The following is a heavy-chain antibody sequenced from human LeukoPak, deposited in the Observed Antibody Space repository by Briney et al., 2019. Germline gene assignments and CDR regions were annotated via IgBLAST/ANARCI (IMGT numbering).Heavy chain of an antibody. Sequence: GASVKVSCKASGYTLTGYYIHWVRQAPGQGLEWMGWINTNTGNPTYAQGFTGRFVFSLDTSVSTAYLQISSLKAEDTAVYYCARVSGYYLGAFDIWGQGTMVTVSS. CDR3: ARVSGYYLGAFDI. J-gene: IGHJ3*02. CDR1: GYTLTGYY. D-gene: IGHD3-22*01. CDR2: INTNTGNP. V-gene: IGHV7-4-1*02.